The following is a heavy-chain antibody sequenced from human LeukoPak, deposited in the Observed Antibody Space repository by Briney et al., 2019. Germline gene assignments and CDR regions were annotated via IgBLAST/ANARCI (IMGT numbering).Heavy chain of an antibody. CDR1: GYTFTSYG. V-gene: IGHV1-8*01. J-gene: IGHJ4*02. CDR3: ARADGDYAIDY. Sequence: ASVKVYCKASGYTFTSYGIKWVRQATGQGLEWMGWMNPNSGNTGYAQKFQGRVTMTRNTSISTAYMELSSLRSEDTAVYYCARADGDYAIDYWGQGTLVTVSS. CDR2: MNPNSGNT. D-gene: IGHD4-17*01.